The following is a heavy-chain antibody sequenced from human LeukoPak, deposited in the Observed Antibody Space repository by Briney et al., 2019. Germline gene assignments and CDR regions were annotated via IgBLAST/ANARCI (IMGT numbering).Heavy chain of an antibody. D-gene: IGHD3-10*01. CDR3: AKGVPSVRGVIGYYFDY. CDR1: GFTFSSYG. V-gene: IGHV3-30*02. J-gene: IGHJ4*02. CDR2: IRYDGSNK. Sequence: GGSLRLSCAASGFTFSSYGMHWVRQAPGKGLEWVAFIRYDGSNKYYADSVKGRFTISRDNSKNTLYLQMNSLRAEDTAVYYCAKGVPSVRGVIGYYFDYWGQGTLVTVSS.